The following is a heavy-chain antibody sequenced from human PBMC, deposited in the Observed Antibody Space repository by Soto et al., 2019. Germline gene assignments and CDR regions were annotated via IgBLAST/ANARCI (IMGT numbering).Heavy chain of an antibody. V-gene: IGHV1-18*01. CDR3: ARATRYGMDV. CDR2: ISAYNGDT. Sequence: QVQLVQSGAEVKKPGASVKVSCKASGYTFINYGFSWVRQAPGQGLEWMGWISAYNGDTKHAQKFQGRVTMTTDTATGTAFMELRSLRSDDTAVYYCARATRYGMDVWGQGTTVTVSS. J-gene: IGHJ6*02. CDR1: GYTFINYG.